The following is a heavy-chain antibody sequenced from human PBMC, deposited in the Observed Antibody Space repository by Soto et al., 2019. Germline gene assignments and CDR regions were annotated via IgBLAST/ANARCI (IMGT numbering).Heavy chain of an antibody. CDR3: ARAGLGYRDWFAP. D-gene: IGHD2-15*01. CDR2: TYYGSKWYN. CDR1: GASVSSNSAA. J-gene: IGHJ5*02. Sequence: SQTLSLTCAISGASVSSNSAAWNWISQSPSRGLEWLGRTYYGSKWYNDYAVSVKSRITINPDTSKNQFSLQLNSVTPEDTAVYYCARAGLGYRDWFAPWGQGPLVTVSS. V-gene: IGHV6-1*01.